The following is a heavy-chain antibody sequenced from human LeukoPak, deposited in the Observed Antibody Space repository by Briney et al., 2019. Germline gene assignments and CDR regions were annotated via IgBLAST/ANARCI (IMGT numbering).Heavy chain of an antibody. Sequence: ASVKVSCKASGYTFTGYYMHWVRRAPGQGLEWMGWINPNSGGTNYAQKFQGRVTMTRDTSISTAYMELSRLRSDDTAVYYCARDLRIAARLSFDPWGQGTLVTVSS. D-gene: IGHD6-6*01. CDR1: GYTFTGYY. J-gene: IGHJ5*02. CDR3: ARDLRIAARLSFDP. V-gene: IGHV1-2*02. CDR2: INPNSGGT.